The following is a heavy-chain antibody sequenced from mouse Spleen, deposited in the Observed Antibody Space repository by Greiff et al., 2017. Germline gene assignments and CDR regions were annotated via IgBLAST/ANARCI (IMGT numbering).Heavy chain of an antibody. CDR2: INPNNGGT. V-gene: IGHV1-22*01. CDR3: ARVRVYYDYPWFAY. D-gene: IGHD2-4*01. CDR1: GYTFTDYN. J-gene: IGHJ3*01. Sequence: VQLQQSGPELVKPGASVKMSCKASGYTFTDYNMHWVKQSHGKSLEWIGYINPNNGGTSYNQKFKGKATLTVNKSSSTAYMELRSLTSEDSAVYYCARVRVYYDYPWFAYWGQGTLVTVSA.